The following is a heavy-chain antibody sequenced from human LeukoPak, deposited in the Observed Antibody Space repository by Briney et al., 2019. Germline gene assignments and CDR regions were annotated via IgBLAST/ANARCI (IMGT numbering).Heavy chain of an antibody. D-gene: IGHD6-19*01. CDR3: AGDKIAVAGPLDY. Sequence: AGGSLRLSCAASGFTFSNSAMHWVRQAPGKGLEWVAVIAYDGSNKYYADSVKGRFTISRDNSKNMLYLQMNSLRAEDTALYYCAGDKIAVAGPLDYWGQGTLVTVSS. J-gene: IGHJ4*02. CDR2: IAYDGSNK. V-gene: IGHV3-30*04. CDR1: GFTFSNSA.